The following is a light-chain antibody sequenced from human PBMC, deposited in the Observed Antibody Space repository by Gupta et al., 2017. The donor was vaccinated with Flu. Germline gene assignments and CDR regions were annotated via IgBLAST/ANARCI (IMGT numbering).Light chain of an antibody. CDR1: QSLAYSDGNTY. Sequence: DVVMTQSPLSLPVTLGQPASISCRSSQSLAYSDGNTYLHWFQQRPGQSPRRLIYQVSHRESGVPDRFSGSGSGTDFTLKISRVEAEDVGVYYCMQGSRWPWAFGQETKVEIK. V-gene: IGKV2-30*01. J-gene: IGKJ1*01. CDR2: QVS. CDR3: MQGSRWPWA.